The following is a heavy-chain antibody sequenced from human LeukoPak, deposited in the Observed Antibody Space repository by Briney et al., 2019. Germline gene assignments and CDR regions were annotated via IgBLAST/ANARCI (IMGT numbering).Heavy chain of an antibody. CDR3: VRETFIAMVGSHALDI. CDR1: GFTFSSSW. CDR2: IYSDGRTT. J-gene: IGHJ3*02. D-gene: IGHD6-19*01. Sequence: GGSLRLSCVASGFTFSSSWMHWVRQAPGKGLAWVSRIYSDGRTTDYADSVRGRFTISRDNAKNMLYLQMSGLNAEDTAVYYCVRETFIAMVGSHALDIWGQGTMVTVSS. V-gene: IGHV3-74*01.